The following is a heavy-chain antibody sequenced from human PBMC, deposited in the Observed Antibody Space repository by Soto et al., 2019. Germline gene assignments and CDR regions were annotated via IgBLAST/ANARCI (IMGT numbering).Heavy chain of an antibody. J-gene: IGHJ4*02. Sequence: PGGSLRLSCAASGFTFSSYGMHWVRQAPGKGLEWVAVISYDGSNKYYADSVKGRFTISRDNSKNTLYLQMNSLRAEDTAVYYCAKVGPGADYWGQGTLVTVSS. CDR1: GFTFSSYG. D-gene: IGHD3-10*01. CDR2: ISYDGSNK. V-gene: IGHV3-30*18. CDR3: AKVGPGADY.